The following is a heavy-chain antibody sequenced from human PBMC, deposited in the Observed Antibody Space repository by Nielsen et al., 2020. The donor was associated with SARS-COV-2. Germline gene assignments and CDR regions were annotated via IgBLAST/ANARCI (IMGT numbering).Heavy chain of an antibody. CDR1: GFTFSSYS. CDR2: IKSKTDGGTT. J-gene: IGHJ3*02. CDR3: TTGFGKWELDYDAFDI. Sequence: LSLTCAASGFTFSSYSMNWVRQAPGKGLEWVGRIKSKTDGGTTDYAAPVKGRFTISRDDSKNTLYLQMNSLKTEDTAVYYCTTGFGKWELDYDAFDIWGQGTMVTVSS. V-gene: IGHV3-15*01. D-gene: IGHD1-26*01.